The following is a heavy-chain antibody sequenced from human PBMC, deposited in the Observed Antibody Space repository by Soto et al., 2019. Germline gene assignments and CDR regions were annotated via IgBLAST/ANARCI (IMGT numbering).Heavy chain of an antibody. D-gene: IGHD2-15*01. V-gene: IGHV3-23*01. CDR2: LTGSGSST. Sequence: EVQLLESGGALVQPGGSLRISCAASGFTFGSYAMTWVRQAPGKGLEWVSALTGSGSSTYYADSVRDRFTISRDNSKSTLYLQMYRLRPEDTGVYYCAQDFGGRRPFDYWGQGTLVTVSS. CDR1: GFTFGSYA. J-gene: IGHJ4*02. CDR3: AQDFGGRRPFDY.